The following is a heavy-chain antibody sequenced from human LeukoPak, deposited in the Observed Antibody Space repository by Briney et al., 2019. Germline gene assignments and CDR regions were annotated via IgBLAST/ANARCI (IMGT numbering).Heavy chain of an antibody. CDR3: ARPRGYSYGLVQALPFDY. V-gene: IGHV1-69*01. CDR2: IIPIFGTA. D-gene: IGHD5-18*01. CDR1: GGTFSSYA. Sequence: RASVKVSCKASGGTFSSYAISWGRHAPGQGLEWMGGIIPIFGTANYAQKFQGRVTITADESTSTAYMELSSLRSEDTAVYYCARPRGYSYGLVQALPFDYWGQGALVTVSS. J-gene: IGHJ4*02.